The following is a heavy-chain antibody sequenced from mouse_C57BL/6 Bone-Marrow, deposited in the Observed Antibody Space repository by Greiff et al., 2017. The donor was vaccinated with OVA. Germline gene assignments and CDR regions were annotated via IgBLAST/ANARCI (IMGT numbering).Heavy chain of an antibody. V-gene: IGHV1-26*01. CDR3: AGAVYAMYY. Sequence: EVQLQQSGPELVKPGASVKISCKASGYTFTDYYMNWVKQSHGKSLEWIGDINPNNGGTSYNQKFKGKATLTVDKSSSTAYMELRSLTSEDSAVYYCAGAVYAMYYWGQGTSVTVSS. J-gene: IGHJ4*01. CDR2: INPNNGGT. CDR1: GYTFTDYY.